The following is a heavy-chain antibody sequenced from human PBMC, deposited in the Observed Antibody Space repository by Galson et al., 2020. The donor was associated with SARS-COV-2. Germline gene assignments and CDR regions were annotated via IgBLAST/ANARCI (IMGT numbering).Heavy chain of an antibody. V-gene: IGHV1-18*01. Sequence: ASVKVSCKASGYTFSSYGVSWVRQAPGQGLEWMGWIGAYKGDTNYAQKFQDRVTMTTDTSTNTAYMELRSLRSDDTAVYYCARPYYDFWSAYYSSHSYYYMDVWGTGTTVTVSS. J-gene: IGHJ6*03. D-gene: IGHD3-3*01. CDR1: GYTFSSYG. CDR3: ARPYYDFWSAYYSSHSYYYMDV. CDR2: IGAYKGDT.